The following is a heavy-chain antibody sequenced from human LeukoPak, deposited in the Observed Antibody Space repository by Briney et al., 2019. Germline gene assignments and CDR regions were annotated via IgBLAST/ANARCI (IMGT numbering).Heavy chain of an antibody. D-gene: IGHD5/OR15-5a*01. Sequence: ASVKVSCKASGGALSTYGISWVRQAPGQGLEWMGGIIPIFGTTNYAKNFQGRVTITADESTSTAYMEVSGLRSDDTAVYYCASSRANLASGDSVIVPVAFYYYYYMDVWGKGTTVTVSS. CDR3: ASSRANLASGDSVIVPVAFYYYYYMDV. CDR2: IIPIFGTT. V-gene: IGHV1-69*13. J-gene: IGHJ6*03. CDR1: GGALSTYG.